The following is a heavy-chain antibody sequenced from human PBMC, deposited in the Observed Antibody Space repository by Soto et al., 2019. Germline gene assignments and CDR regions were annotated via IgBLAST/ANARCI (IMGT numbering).Heavy chain of an antibody. J-gene: IGHJ5*02. Sequence: SETLSLTCTVSNDSISNSAYLWTWIRQPPGKGLELIGYIYYSGSASYNPSLKSRVTISIDTSKSQFSLRLDSMTAADTAAYYCARGRYSYGPYFDPWGQGTLVTVSS. V-gene: IGHV4-30-4*01. CDR1: NDSISNSAYL. CDR3: ARGRYSYGPYFDP. D-gene: IGHD5-18*01. CDR2: IYYSGSA.